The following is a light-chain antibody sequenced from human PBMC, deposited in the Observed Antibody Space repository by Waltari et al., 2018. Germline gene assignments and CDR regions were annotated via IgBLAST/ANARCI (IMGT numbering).Light chain of an antibody. V-gene: IGKV3-20*01. CDR1: QSVSSSY. CDR3: QQYGSPPWT. Sequence: EIVLTQSPGTLSLSPGERATPSCRASQSVSSSYLAWYQQKPGQAPRLLIYDASSRATGIPDRFSGSGSGTDFTLTISRLEPEDFAVYYCQQYGSPPWTFGQGTKVEIK. CDR2: DAS. J-gene: IGKJ1*01.